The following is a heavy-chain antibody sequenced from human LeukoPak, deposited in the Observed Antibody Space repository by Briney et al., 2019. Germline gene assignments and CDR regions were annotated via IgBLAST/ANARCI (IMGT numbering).Heavy chain of an antibody. Sequence: SETLSRTCTVSGGSVNSAPSMWTSIRQPPGKGLEWIGYIYYSGSTNYSPSLKSRVTVSVDTSKNQFSLRLSSVTAADTAVYYCAGYKRIPLDYWGQGTLVTVSS. V-gene: IGHV4-61*01. J-gene: IGHJ4*02. CDR1: GGSVNSAPSM. CDR2: IYYSGST. CDR3: AGYKRIPLDY. D-gene: IGHD5-24*01.